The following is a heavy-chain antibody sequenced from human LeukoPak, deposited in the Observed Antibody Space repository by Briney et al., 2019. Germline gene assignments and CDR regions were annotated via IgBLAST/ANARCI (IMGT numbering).Heavy chain of an antibody. CDR2: ISWNSGSI. CDR3: AKDLWHSTDTAMVHYYYYGMDV. D-gene: IGHD5-18*01. V-gene: IGHV3-9*01. J-gene: IGHJ6*02. Sequence: PGGSPRLSCAASGFTFDDYAMHWVRQAPGKGLEWFSGISWNSGSIGYADSVKGRFTISRDNAKNSLYLQMNSLRAEDTALYYCAKDLWHSTDTAMVHYYYYGMDVWGQGTTVTVSS. CDR1: GFTFDDYA.